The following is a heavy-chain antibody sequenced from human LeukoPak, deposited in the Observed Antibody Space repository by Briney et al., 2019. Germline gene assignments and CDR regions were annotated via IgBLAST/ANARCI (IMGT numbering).Heavy chain of an antibody. CDR3: ARDRETVTTGMDV. CDR2: INPNSGGT. CDR1: GYTFTGYY. Sequence: GASVTVSCKASGYTFTGYYMHWVRQAPGQGLEWMGWINPNSGGTNYAQKFQGRVTMTRDTSISTAYMELSRLRSDDTAVYYCARDRETVTTGMDVWGQGTTVTVSS. J-gene: IGHJ6*02. D-gene: IGHD4-17*01. V-gene: IGHV1-2*02.